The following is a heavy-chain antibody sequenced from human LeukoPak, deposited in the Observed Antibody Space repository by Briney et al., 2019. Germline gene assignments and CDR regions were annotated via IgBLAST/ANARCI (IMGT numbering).Heavy chain of an antibody. Sequence: GGSLRLSCAASGFTFTTYWMSWVRQAPGKGLEWVANIKQDGSENYYVDSVKGRFTISRDNAKNSLFLQMNSLRAEDTAVYYCVREGYNNTWYRSWGQGTLVTVSS. V-gene: IGHV3-7*03. J-gene: IGHJ5*02. D-gene: IGHD6-13*01. CDR1: GFTFTTYW. CDR2: IKQDGSEN. CDR3: VREGYNNTWYRS.